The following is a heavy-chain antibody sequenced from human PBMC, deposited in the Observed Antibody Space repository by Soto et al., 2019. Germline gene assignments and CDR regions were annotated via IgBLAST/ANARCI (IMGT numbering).Heavy chain of an antibody. CDR2: IRSKANSYAT. D-gene: IGHD1-1*01. V-gene: IGHV3-73*01. CDR1: GVTFCGSA. Sequence: PGGSLRLSCAASGVTFCGSAMHWVRQASGKGLEWVGRIRSKANSYATAYAASVKGRFTISRDDSKNTAYLQMNSLKTEDTAVYYCTRRQLDATAYYYYGMDVWGQGTTVTVSS. CDR3: TRRQLDATAYYYYGMDV. J-gene: IGHJ6*02.